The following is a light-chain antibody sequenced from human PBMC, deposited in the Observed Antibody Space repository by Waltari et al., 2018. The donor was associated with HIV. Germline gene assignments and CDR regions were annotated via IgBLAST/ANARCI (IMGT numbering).Light chain of an antibody. CDR2: EAT. Sequence: QSALTQPASVSGSPGQSVTIPCTATTSDFRRYNSVSWYQQHPRNDPKVIIYEATRPPSGVPRRSAVYTAVNTASLTSSGLEAEDEAVYYCSAHTTADTLMFGGGTKLTVL. V-gene: IGLV2-14*03. CDR1: TSDFRRYNS. CDR3: SAHTTADTLM. J-gene: IGLJ3*02.